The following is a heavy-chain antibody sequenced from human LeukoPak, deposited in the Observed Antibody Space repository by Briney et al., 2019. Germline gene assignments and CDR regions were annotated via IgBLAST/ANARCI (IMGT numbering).Heavy chain of an antibody. J-gene: IGHJ4*02. V-gene: IGHV1-8*03. CDR1: GYTFTTYD. D-gene: IGHD6-19*01. Sequence: ASVKVSCKASGYTFTTYDINWVRQATGQGLEWMGWMNPNSGYTGYAQKFQGRVTITRDTSISTGYMELSSLRSEDTAVYYCARVAGSIDYWGQGTLVTVSS. CDR3: ARVAGSIDY. CDR2: MNPNSGYT.